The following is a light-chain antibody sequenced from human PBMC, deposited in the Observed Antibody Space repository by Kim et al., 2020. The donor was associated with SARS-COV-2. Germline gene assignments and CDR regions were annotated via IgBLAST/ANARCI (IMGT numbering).Light chain of an antibody. CDR3: QQYESHFYT. CDR2: AAS. V-gene: IGKV1-5*01. J-gene: IGKJ2*01. Sequence: DIQLTQSPSTLSASLGDRVTITCRASQSIRVWLAWFQHKPGKAPRLLISAASTLRSGVPSRFSGSGSWREFTLTISSLQPDDFATYYDQQYESHFYTFGQGTKLEI. CDR1: QSIRVW.